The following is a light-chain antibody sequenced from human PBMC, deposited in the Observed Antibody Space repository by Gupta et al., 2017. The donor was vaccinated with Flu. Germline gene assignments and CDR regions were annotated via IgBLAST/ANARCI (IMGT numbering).Light chain of an antibody. CDR3: QQDNSYSIT. J-gene: IGKJ5*01. Sequence: DIQMTHSPSTVSASVGDRVTITCRASQSISSWLAWYQQKPGKAPNLLIYKTSSLESGVPSRFSGSGSGTEFTLTISSLQPDDFATYYCQQDNSYSITFGQGTRLEIK. V-gene: IGKV1-5*03. CDR2: KTS. CDR1: QSISSW.